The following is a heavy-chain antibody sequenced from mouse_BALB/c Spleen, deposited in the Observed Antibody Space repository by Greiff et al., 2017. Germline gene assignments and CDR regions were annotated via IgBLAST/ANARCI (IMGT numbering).Heavy chain of an antibody. CDR1: GFSLTDYG. D-gene: IGHD2-1*01. CDR3: ARNFGNSYAMDY. J-gene: IGHJ4*01. CDR2: IWGGGST. V-gene: IGHV2-6-5*01. Sequence: QVQLKESGPGLVAPSQSLSITCTVSGFSLTDYGVSWIRQPPGKGLEWLGVIWGGGSTDYNSALKSRLSISKDNSKSQVFLKMNRLQTDDTAMYYCARNFGNSYAMDYWGQGTSVTVSS.